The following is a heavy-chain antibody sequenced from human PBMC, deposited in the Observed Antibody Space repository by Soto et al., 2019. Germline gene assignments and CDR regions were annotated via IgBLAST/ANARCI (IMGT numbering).Heavy chain of an antibody. CDR1: GGTFSSYA. J-gene: IGHJ6*02. V-gene: IGHV1-69*06. CDR2: IIPIFGTA. D-gene: IGHD2-2*02. Sequence: GASVKVSCKASGGTFSSYAISWVRQAPGQGLEWMGGIIPIFGTANYAQKFQGRVTITADKSTSTAYMELSSLRSEDTAVYYCARGLRYCSSTSCHIGYYYYYGMDVWGQGTTVTVSS. CDR3: ARGLRYCSSTSCHIGYYYYYGMDV.